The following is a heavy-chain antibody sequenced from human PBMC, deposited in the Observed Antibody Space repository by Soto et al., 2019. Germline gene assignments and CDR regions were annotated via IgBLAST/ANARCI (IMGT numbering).Heavy chain of an antibody. J-gene: IGHJ4*02. CDR3: ARDQPGYSYGYGMGY. V-gene: IGHV3-48*01. CDR1: GFTFSRYS. Sequence: PGGSLRLSCAASGFTFSRYSLNWVRHAPWKRLEWVSYIPSSGTTVYYADSVRGRFTISKDNAKNSPYLQMNSLRAEDTAVYYCARDQPGYSYGYGMGYWGQGTLATVSS. D-gene: IGHD5-18*01. CDR2: IPSSGTTV.